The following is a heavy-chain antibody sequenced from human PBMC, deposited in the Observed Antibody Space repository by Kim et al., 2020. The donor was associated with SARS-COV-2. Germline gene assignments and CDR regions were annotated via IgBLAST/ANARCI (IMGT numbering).Heavy chain of an antibody. Sequence: GGSLRLSCAASGFTFSSYDMTWVRQAPGKGLEWVSTISGSDGNTYYADSVKGRFTISRDNSKNTLYLQMNSLRAEDTAVYYCATGGNYIYWGQGTLVAVSS. CDR2: ISGSDGNT. D-gene: IGHD1-26*01. J-gene: IGHJ4*02. V-gene: IGHV3-23*01. CDR1: GFTFSSYD. CDR3: ATGGNYIY.